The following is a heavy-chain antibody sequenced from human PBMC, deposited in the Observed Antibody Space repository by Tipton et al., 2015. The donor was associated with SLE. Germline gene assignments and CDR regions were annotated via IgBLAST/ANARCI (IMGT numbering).Heavy chain of an antibody. V-gene: IGHV4-31*03. CDR2: IYYSGNT. CDR3: ARWGSFYHYMDV. Sequence: TLSLTCTVSGGSISSSDYYWTWIRQHPGKGLEWIGYIYYSGNTYYNPSLKSRITISVDTSTNQFSLKLNSVTAADTAVYYCARWGSFYHYMDVWGKGTTVTVSS. D-gene: IGHD3-16*02. CDR1: GGSISSSDYY. J-gene: IGHJ6*03.